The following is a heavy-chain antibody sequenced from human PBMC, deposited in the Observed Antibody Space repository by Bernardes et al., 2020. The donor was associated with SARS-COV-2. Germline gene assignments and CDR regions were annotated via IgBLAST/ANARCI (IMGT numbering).Heavy chain of an antibody. V-gene: IGHV3-48*03. CDR2: INTVGNTL. CDR3: ARVSAIFGVVIDSS. CDR1: GFTFASYN. D-gene: IGHD3-3*01. Sequence: GGSLRLSCAASGFTFASYNMNWVRQAPEKGPEWISYINTVGNTLYYADAVKGRFTISRDNAKNSLYLQMNSLRAEDTAVYYCARVSAIFGVVIDSSWGQGTAVTVSS. J-gene: IGHJ5*02.